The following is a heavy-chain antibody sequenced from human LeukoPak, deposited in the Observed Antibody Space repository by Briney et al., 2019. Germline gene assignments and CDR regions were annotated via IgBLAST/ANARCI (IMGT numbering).Heavy chain of an antibody. CDR1: GGTFSSYA. Sequence: SAKVSCKASGGTFSSYAISWVRQAPGQGLEWMGGIIPIFGTANYAQKFQGRVTITADKSTSTAYMELSSLRSEDTAVYYCAVQPRITMVRGVIIDGYWFDPWGQGTLVTVSS. V-gene: IGHV1-69*06. CDR2: IIPIFGTA. J-gene: IGHJ5*02. CDR3: AVQPRITMVRGVIIDGYWFDP. D-gene: IGHD3-10*01.